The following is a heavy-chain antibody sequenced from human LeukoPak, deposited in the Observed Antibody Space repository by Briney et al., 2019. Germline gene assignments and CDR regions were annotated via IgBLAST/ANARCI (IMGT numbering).Heavy chain of an antibody. J-gene: IGHJ4*02. CDR2: IYYNGST. D-gene: IGHD3-22*01. V-gene: IGHV4-59*01. CDR3: ARAYYHSSGYYYPSDF. CDR1: GGSFSGYY. Sequence: PSETLSLTCAVYGGSFSGYYWNWIRQPPGKGLEWIGCIYYNGSTNYNPSLKSRVTISLDTSNNQFSLKLSSVTAADTAVYYCARAYYHSSGYYYPSDFWGQGTLVTVSS.